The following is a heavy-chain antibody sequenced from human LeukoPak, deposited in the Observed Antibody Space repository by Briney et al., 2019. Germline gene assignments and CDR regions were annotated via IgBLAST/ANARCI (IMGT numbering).Heavy chain of an antibody. CDR1: GFTFSSYA. D-gene: IGHD4-17*01. CDR2: ISSNGGST. CDR3: AKVRSTRFDY. V-gene: IGHV3-64D*06. Sequence: PGGSLRLSCSASGFTFSSYAMHWVRQAPGKGLEYVSAISSNGGSTYYADSVKGRFTISRDNSKSTLYLQMSSLRAEDTAVYYCAKVRSTRFDYWGQGTLVTVSS. J-gene: IGHJ4*02.